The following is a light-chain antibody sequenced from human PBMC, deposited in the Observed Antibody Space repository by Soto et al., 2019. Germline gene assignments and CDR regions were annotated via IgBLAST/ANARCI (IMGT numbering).Light chain of an antibody. CDR1: SSDIGTYDY. J-gene: IGLJ2*01. Sequence: QPVLTQPASVSGSPGQSITISCTGTSSDIGTYDYVSWYQHHPGKAPKLMIYEVTNRPSGVSDRFSGYKSGKTASLTISGLQAEDEADYYCSSYTTTTTPVVFGGGTKLTVL. CDR3: SSYTTTTTPVV. V-gene: IGLV2-14*01. CDR2: EVT.